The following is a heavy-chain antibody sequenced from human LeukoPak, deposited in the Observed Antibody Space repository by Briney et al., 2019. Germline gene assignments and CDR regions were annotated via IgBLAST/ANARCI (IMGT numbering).Heavy chain of an antibody. CDR1: GGSISSSSYY. Sequence: SQTLSLTCTVSGGSISSSSYYWAWLRQSPGKGLEWIGSIYYSGSTYYSPSRKSRVIISVDTSKNQFSLKLSSVTAADTAVCYCARRASSWYFDYWGQGTLVSVSS. J-gene: IGHJ4*02. CDR3: ARRASSWYFDY. D-gene: IGHD6-13*01. CDR2: IYYSGST. V-gene: IGHV4-39*01.